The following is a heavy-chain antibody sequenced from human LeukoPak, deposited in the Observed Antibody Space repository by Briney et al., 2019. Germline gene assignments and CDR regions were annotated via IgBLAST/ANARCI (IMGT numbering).Heavy chain of an antibody. D-gene: IGHD5-24*01. Sequence: GGSLRLSCSASGFTFSSYAMHWVRQAPGKGLEYVSAISSNGGSTYYADSVKGRFTISRDNSKNTLYLQMSSLRAEDTAVYYCARESTEEMATIRPQFDYWGQGTLVTVSS. CDR1: GFTFSSYA. V-gene: IGHV3-64D*06. J-gene: IGHJ4*02. CDR3: ARESTEEMATIRPQFDY. CDR2: ISSNGGST.